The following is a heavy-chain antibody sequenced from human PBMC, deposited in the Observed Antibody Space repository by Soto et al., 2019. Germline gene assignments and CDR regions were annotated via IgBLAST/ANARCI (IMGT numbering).Heavy chain of an antibody. J-gene: IGHJ5*02. CDR3: ARVGYSGYNGWFDP. D-gene: IGHD5-12*01. CDR2: IIPIFGTA. CDR1: GGTFSSYA. Sequence: SVKVSCKASGGTFSSYAISWVRQAPGQGLEWMGGIIPIFGTANYAQKFQGRVTITADESTSTAYMELSSLRSEDTAVYYCARVGYSGYNGWFDPWSQGTLVTVSS. V-gene: IGHV1-69*13.